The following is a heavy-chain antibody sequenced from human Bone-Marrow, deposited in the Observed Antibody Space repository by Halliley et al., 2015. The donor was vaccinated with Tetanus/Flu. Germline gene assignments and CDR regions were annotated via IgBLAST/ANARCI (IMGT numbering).Heavy chain of an antibody. CDR1: GFTFSDYA. J-gene: IGHJ1*01. CDR3: ARALAGHHFDIPFQH. V-gene: IGHV3-23*01. CDR2: LNGGGGTT. D-gene: IGHD2-21*01. Sequence: SLRLSCAGSGFTFSDYAMSWVRQAPGKGLEWVSSLNGGGGTTDYADSVRGRFSISRDNSKSTLFLEMNSLRADDTAVYYCARALAGHHFDIPFQHWGQGTLLTVSS.